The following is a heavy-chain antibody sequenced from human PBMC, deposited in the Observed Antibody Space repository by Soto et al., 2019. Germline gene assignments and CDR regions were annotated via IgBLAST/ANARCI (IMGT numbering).Heavy chain of an antibody. V-gene: IGHV4-34*01. J-gene: IGHJ4*02. Sequence: QVQLQQWGAGLLKPSETLSLNCAVTGGSLSGYYWRWIRQPPGKGLEWIGEVKDGGHTNYSPSLRGRVTISSDTSNTQFSLRLNSVTAADTGVYYCARGQEGVVATHWDQGSLVTVSS. CDR2: VKDGGHT. CDR1: GGSLSGYY. CDR3: ARGQEGVVATH. D-gene: IGHD5-12*01.